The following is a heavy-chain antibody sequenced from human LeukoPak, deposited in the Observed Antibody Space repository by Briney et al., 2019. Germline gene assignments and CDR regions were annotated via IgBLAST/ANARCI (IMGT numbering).Heavy chain of an antibody. Sequence: GGSLRLSCAASGFTFRNYWMTWVRQAPGKGLEWVANIKQDGSKKSYVDSVKGRFTISRDNAKNSLYLQMNSLRAEDTAIYYCTRVGYIDEGIDYWGQGTLVTVSS. V-gene: IGHV3-7*04. D-gene: IGHD5-24*01. CDR3: TRVGYIDEGIDY. CDR1: GFTFRNYW. J-gene: IGHJ4*02. CDR2: IKQDGSKK.